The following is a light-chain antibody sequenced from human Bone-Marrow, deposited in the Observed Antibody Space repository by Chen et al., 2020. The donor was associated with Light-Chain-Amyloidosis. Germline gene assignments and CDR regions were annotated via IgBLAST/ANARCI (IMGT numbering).Light chain of an antibody. CDR2: DDG. CDR3: QVWDRSSDRPV. V-gene: IGLV3-21*02. J-gene: IGLJ3*02. CDR1: NIGSTS. Sequence: YVLTPPSPVSVAPDQPATLPRGGNNIGSTSVHWYQQTPGQAPLLVVYDDGDRPSGIPERLSGSKSGNTATLTISRVEAGDEADYYCQVWDRSSDRPVFGGGTKLTVL.